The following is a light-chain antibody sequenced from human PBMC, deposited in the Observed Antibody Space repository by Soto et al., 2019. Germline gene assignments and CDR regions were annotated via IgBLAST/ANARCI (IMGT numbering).Light chain of an antibody. CDR2: GAS. V-gene: IGKV1-33*01. CDR1: QDISNY. J-gene: IGKJ4*01. Sequence: DIQMTQSPSSLSASVGDRVTITCQASQDISNYLNWFQQKPGTAPKLLIYGASNLKSGVPSRFSGGGSGTDFTFTISSLQPEDIATYYCQQYDNPNLTVTFGGGTKVEIK. CDR3: QQYDNPNLTVT.